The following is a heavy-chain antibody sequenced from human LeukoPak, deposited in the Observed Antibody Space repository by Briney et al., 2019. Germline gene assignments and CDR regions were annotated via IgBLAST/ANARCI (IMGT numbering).Heavy chain of an antibody. D-gene: IGHD3-10*01. J-gene: IGHJ6*04. CDR1: GITFTTYS. CDR2: ISPSSSYI. Sequence: GGSLRLSCAASGITFTTYSMNWVRQAPGKGLEWISSISPSSSYIYYADSVRGRFTISRDNAKSSLYLQMNSLKAEETAVYYCARAPPRYGSGSFHMDVWGKGTTVTISS. CDR3: ARAPPRYGSGSFHMDV. V-gene: IGHV3-21*01.